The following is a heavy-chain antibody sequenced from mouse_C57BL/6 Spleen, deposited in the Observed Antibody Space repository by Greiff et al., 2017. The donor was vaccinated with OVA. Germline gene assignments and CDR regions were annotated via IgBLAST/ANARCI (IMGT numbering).Heavy chain of an antibody. J-gene: IGHJ2*01. CDR3: ARGWDGGVYYFDY. V-gene: IGHV1-7*01. Sequence: QVQLQQSGAELAKPGASVKLSCKASGYTFTSYWMHWVKQRPGQGLEWIGYINPSSGYTKYNQKFKDKSTLTADKSSSTAYMQLSSLTYEDSAVYYCARGWDGGVYYFDYWGQGTTLTVSS. CDR1: GYTFTSYW. D-gene: IGHD4-1*01. CDR2: INPSSGYT.